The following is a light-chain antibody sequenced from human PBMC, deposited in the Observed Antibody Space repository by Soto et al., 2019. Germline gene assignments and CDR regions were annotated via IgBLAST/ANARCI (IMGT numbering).Light chain of an antibody. CDR1: STDFVSYNR. CDR2: EVS. V-gene: IGLV2-18*01. CDR3: SLYTSENAYV. Sequence: QSGLTQPPSVSGSPGQSATISCTGTSTDFVSYNRVSWYQQPPGTAPKLMIYEVSKRPPGVPDRFSGSKSGNTASLTISGLQAADEADYYCSLYTSENAYVFGTGTKVTVL. J-gene: IGLJ1*01.